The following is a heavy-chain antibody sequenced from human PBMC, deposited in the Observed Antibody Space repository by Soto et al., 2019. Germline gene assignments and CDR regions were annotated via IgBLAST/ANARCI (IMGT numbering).Heavy chain of an antibody. V-gene: IGHV1-8*01. CDR3: ARGGLYCTNGVCYTGLDY. CDR2: MNPNSGNT. Sequence: ASVKVSCMASGYPFTSYDINWVRQATGPGLEWLGWMNPNSGNTGYAQKFQGRVTMTRNTSISTAYMELSSLRSEDTAVYYCARGGLYCTNGVCYTGLDYWGQGTLVTVSS. J-gene: IGHJ4*02. D-gene: IGHD2-8*01. CDR1: GYPFTSYD.